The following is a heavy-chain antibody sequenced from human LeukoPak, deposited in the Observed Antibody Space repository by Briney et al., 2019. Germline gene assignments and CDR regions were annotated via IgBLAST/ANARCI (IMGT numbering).Heavy chain of an antibody. Sequence: ASVKASCKASGYTFTNFYLHWVRQAPGQGLEWMRIINPTTGSTTYAQKFQGRVTMTRDMSTSTVYMELSSLRAEDTAVYFCARDLNPQSIGMRAFDIWGQGTMVTASS. V-gene: IGHV1-46*01. CDR1: GYTFTNFY. J-gene: IGHJ3*02. CDR2: INPTTGST. CDR3: ARDLNPQSIGMRAFDI. D-gene: IGHD1-14*01.